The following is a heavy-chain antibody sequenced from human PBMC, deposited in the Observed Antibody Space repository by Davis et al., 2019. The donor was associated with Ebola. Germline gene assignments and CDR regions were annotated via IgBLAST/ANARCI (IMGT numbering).Heavy chain of an antibody. Sequence: GESLKISCAASGFTFSSYSLNWVRQAPGKGLEWVSSISSSSSYIYYAYSVKGRFTIFRDNAKNSHYLQINSLRAEDTAVYYCARDIWVDTAIVGGNADYWSQGTLVTVSS. CDR3: ARDIWVDTAIVGGNADY. V-gene: IGHV3-21*01. J-gene: IGHJ4*02. CDR1: GFTFSSYS. D-gene: IGHD5-18*01. CDR2: ISSSSSYI.